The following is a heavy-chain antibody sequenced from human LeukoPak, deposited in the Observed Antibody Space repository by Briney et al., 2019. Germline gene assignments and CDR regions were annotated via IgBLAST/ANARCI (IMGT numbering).Heavy chain of an antibody. D-gene: IGHD2-2*01. CDR1: GFTFSSYS. J-gene: IGHJ4*02. CDR2: ISSSSSYI. CDR3: ARDREFCSSTSCPIDY. Sequence: GGSLRLSCAASGFTFSSYSMNWVRQAPGKGLEWVSSISSSSSYIYYADSVKGRFTISRDNAKNTLYLQMNSLRAEDTAVYYCARDREFCSSTSCPIDYWGQGTLVTVSS. V-gene: IGHV3-21*01.